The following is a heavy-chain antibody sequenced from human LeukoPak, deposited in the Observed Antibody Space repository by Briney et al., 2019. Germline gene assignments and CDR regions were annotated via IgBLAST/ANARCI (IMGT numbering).Heavy chain of an antibody. V-gene: IGHV3-21*01. D-gene: IGHD2-21*02. J-gene: IGHJ4*02. CDR3: ALPSQVCGGDCYLDY. CDR1: GFTFSSYS. Sequence: GGSLRLSCAASGFTFSSYSMNWVRQAPGKGLEWVSSISSSSSYIYYADSVKGRFTISRDNAKNSLYLQMNSLRAEDTAVYYCALPSQVCGGDCYLDYWGQGTLVTVSS. CDR2: ISSSSSYI.